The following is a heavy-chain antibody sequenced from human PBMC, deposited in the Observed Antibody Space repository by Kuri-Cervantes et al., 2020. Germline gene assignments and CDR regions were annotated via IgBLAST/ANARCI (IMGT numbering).Heavy chain of an antibody. CDR3: ARDDSSSCYISYYYFGRDV. Sequence: ASVKVSCKASGYTFTSYAMHWVRQAPGQRLEWMGWINAGNVNTKYSQNFQGRVTITRDTSASTAYMELSSLRSEDTAVYYCARDDSSSCYISYYYFGRDVWGQGTTVTVSS. D-gene: IGHD6-13*01. J-gene: IGHJ6*02. V-gene: IGHV1-3*01. CDR2: INAGNVNT. CDR1: GYTFTSYA.